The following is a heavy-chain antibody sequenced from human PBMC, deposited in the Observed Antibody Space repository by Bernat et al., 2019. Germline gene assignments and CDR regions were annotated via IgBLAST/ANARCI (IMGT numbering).Heavy chain of an antibody. CDR1: GFTFSSYA. Sequence: EVQLLESGGGLVQPGGSLRLSCAASGFTFSSYAMSWVRQDAGKGLEWVSGITGRGGSTFYADSVKGRFTISRDNSNNTLYLQMNSLRAEDTAVYYCAKVRSGAVTGAVNYWGQGTLVTVSS. D-gene: IGHD2-8*02. CDR3: AKVRSGAVTGAVNY. J-gene: IGHJ4*02. V-gene: IGHV3-23*01. CDR2: ITGRGGST.